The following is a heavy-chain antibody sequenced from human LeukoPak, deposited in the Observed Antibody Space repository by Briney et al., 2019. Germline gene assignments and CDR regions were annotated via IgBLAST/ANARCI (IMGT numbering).Heavy chain of an antibody. D-gene: IGHD6-13*01. CDR3: ARRRAEGGSNGHYNWFDP. Sequence: PSETLSLTCTVSGGSVSSGSYYWNWIRQSPGKGLEWIGYIYYSGSTNYNPSLKSRVSMSVDTAKNQFSLRLISVTAADTAVYYCARRRAEGGSNGHYNWFDPWGQGILVTVSS. J-gene: IGHJ5*02. CDR2: IYYSGST. CDR1: GGSVSSGSYY. V-gene: IGHV4-61*01.